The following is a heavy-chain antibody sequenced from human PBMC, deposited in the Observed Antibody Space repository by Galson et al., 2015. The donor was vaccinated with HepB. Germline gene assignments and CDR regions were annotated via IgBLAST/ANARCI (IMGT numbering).Heavy chain of an antibody. V-gene: IGHV4-38-2*02. Sequence: ETLSLTCAVSGYSISSGYYWGWIRQPPGKGLEWIGSIYHSGSTYYNPSLKSRVTISVDTSKNQFSLKLSSVTAADTAVYYCARDPNSYGLYYYYGMDVWGQGTTVTVSS. CDR1: GYSISSGYY. D-gene: IGHD5-18*01. CDR3: ARDPNSYGLYYYYGMDV. CDR2: IYHSGST. J-gene: IGHJ6*02.